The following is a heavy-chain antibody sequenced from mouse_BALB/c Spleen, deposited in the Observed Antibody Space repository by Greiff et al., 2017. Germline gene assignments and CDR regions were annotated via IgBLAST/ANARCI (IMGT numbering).Heavy chain of an antibody. D-gene: IGHD1-1*01. CDR1: GFTFSSFG. CDR2: ISSGSSTI. Sequence: EVKLMESGGGLVQPGGSRKLSCAASGFTFSSFGMHWVRQAPEKGLEWVAYISSGSSTIYYADTVKGRFTISRDNPKNTLFLQMTSLRSEDTAMYYCARDYGSSYLYYFDYWGQGTTLTVSS. V-gene: IGHV5-17*02. J-gene: IGHJ2*01. CDR3: ARDYGSSYLYYFDY.